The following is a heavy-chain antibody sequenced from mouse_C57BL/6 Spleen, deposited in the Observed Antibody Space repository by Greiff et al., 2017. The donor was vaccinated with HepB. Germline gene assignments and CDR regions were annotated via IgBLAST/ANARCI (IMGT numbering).Heavy chain of an antibody. D-gene: IGHD1-1*01. CDR2: ISGGGGNT. CDR1: GFTFSSYT. J-gene: IGHJ4*01. V-gene: IGHV5-9*01. Sequence: EVNVVESGGGLVKPGGSLKLSCAASGFTFSSYTMSWVRQTPEKRLEWVATISGGGGNTYYPDSVKGRFTISRDNAKNTLYLQMSSLRSEDTALYYCARHPYGSSFYAMDYWGQGTSVTVSS. CDR3: ARHPYGSSFYAMDY.